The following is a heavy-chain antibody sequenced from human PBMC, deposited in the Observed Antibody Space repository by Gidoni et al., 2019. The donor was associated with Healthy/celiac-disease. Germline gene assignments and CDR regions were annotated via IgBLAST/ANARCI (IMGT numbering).Heavy chain of an antibody. D-gene: IGHD3-3*01. Sequence: QVQLVQSGAEVKKPGASVKVSCKASGYTFTSYYMHWVRQAPGQGLEWMGIINPSGGSTSYAQKFQGRVTMTRDTSTSTVYMELSSLRSEDTAVYYCARGITIFGVVTIPEYGMDVWGQGTTVTVSS. CDR1: GYTFTSYY. CDR2: INPSGGST. J-gene: IGHJ6*02. V-gene: IGHV1-46*01. CDR3: ARGITIFGVVTIPEYGMDV.